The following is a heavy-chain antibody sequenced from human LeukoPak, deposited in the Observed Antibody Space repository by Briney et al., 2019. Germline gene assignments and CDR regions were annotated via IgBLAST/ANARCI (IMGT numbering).Heavy chain of an antibody. V-gene: IGHV3-30-3*01. CDR3: ARDSATYYYSYAMDV. D-gene: IGHD5-12*01. Sequence: GRSLRLSCAASGFTFSTYAMHRVRQAPGKGLEWVAVISYDGSNKYYADSVKGRFTISRDNSKNTLYLQMNSLRAEDTAVFYCARDSATYYYSYAMDVWGQGTTVTVSS. J-gene: IGHJ6*02. CDR2: ISYDGSNK. CDR1: GFTFSTYA.